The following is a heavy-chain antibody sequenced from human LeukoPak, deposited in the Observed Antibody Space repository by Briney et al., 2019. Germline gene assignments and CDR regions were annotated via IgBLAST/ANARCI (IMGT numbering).Heavy chain of an antibody. CDR3: ARDSYSSGWYAPPHYYYGMDV. V-gene: IGHV1-69*06. CDR2: IIPIFGTA. Sequence: GSSVKVSCKASGGTFSSYAISWVRQAPGQGLEWMGGIIPIFGTANYAQKFQGRVTITADKSTSTAYMELSSLRSEDTAVYYCARDSYSSGWYAPPHYYYGMDVWGEGTTVTVSS. CDR1: GGTFSSYA. J-gene: IGHJ6*04. D-gene: IGHD6-19*01.